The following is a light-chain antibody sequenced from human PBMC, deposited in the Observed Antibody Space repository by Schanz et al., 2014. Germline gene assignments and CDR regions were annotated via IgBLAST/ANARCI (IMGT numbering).Light chain of an antibody. Sequence: QSALTQPPSASGSPGQSVAISCTGTSSDVGGYNYVSWYQHHPGKAPKLMIYDVSKRPSGVPDRFSGSKSGNTAFLTVSGVQAEDEADYYCSSYAGNNKLLFGGGTKLTVL. CDR1: SSDVGGYNY. CDR2: DVS. V-gene: IGLV2-8*01. J-gene: IGLJ2*01. CDR3: SSYAGNNKLL.